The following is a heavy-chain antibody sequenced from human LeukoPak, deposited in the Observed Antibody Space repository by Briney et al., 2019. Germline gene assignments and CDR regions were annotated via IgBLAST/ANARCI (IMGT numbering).Heavy chain of an antibody. V-gene: IGHV4-59*12. J-gene: IGHJ3*02. CDR3: ARSSYREDAFDI. CDR1: GGSISSYY. Sequence: SETLSLTCTVSGGSISSYYWSWIRQPPGKGLEWIGYIYYSGSTNYNPSLKSRVTISVDTSKNQFSLKLSSVTAADTAVYYCARSSYREDAFDIWGQGTMVTVSS. CDR2: IYYSGST.